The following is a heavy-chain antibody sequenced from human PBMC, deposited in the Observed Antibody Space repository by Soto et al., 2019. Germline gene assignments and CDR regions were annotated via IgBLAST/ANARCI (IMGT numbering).Heavy chain of an antibody. D-gene: IGHD2-15*01. V-gene: IGHV1-69*12. J-gene: IGHJ2*01. CDR1: GGTFSSYA. Sequence: QVQLVQSGAEVKKPGSSVKVSCKASGGTFSSYAISWVRQAPGQGLEWMGGIIPIFGTANYAQKFQGRVTITADEPTSTAYVELSSLRSEDTAVYYCARVVTVVKSFHYWYFDLWGRGTLVTVSS. CDR2: IIPIFGTA. CDR3: ARVVTVVKSFHYWYFDL.